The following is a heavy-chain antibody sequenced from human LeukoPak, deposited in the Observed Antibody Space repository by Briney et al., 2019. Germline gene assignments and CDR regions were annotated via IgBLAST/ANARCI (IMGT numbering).Heavy chain of an antibody. V-gene: IGHV5-51*01. CDR2: IYPADSDT. CDR1: GYRFTSFW. J-gene: IGHJ5*02. Sequence: GESLKISCKVSGYRFTSFWIAWVRHMPGKGLEFMGIIYPADSDTRYSPSFQGQVTISADKSIDTAYLQWSSLKASDTAMYYCAVLWFGELFAWGQGPLVTVSS. D-gene: IGHD3-10*01. CDR3: AVLWFGELFA.